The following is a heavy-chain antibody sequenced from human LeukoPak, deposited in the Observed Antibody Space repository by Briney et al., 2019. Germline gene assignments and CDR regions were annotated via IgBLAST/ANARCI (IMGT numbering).Heavy chain of an antibody. J-gene: IGHJ4*02. Sequence: GRSLRLSCAASGFTFSSFAIHWVRQAPGKGLEWVACISYDGSNKFYADSVKGRFTISRDNSKNTLFLEMDSLRAEDTAVYYCARDSWYSYAPRFDFWGQGTLVTVSS. D-gene: IGHD2-15*01. CDR1: GFTFSSFA. V-gene: IGHV3-30-3*01. CDR2: ISYDGSNK. CDR3: ARDSWYSYAPRFDF.